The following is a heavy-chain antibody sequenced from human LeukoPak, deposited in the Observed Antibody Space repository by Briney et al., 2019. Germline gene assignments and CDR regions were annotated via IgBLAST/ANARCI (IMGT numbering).Heavy chain of an antibody. J-gene: IGHJ4*02. CDR2: IYTSGST. D-gene: IGHD3-22*01. V-gene: IGHV4-4*07. CDR1: GGSISSYY. Sequence: PSETLSLTCTVSGGSISSYYWSWIRQPPGKGLEWIGRIYTSGSTNYNPSLKSRVTMSVDTSKNQFSLKLSSVTAADTAVYYCASTFYYYDSSGFDYWGQGTLVTVSS. CDR3: ASTFYYYDSSGFDY.